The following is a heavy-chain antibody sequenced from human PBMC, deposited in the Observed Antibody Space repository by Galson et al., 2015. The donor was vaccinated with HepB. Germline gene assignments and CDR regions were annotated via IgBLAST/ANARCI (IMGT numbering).Heavy chain of an antibody. J-gene: IGHJ6*02. CDR3: ARVPIIAVTQGSYNYYGTPD. Sequence: CAISGDSVSSNSAAWNWIRQSPSRGLEWLGRTYYRSKWYNDYAVSVKSRITINPDTSKNQFSLQLNSVTPEDTAVYNCARVPIIAVTQGSYNYYGTPDSGPGTTVTASS. CDR1: GDSVSSNSAA. D-gene: IGHD6-19*01. CDR2: TYYRSKWYN. V-gene: IGHV6-1*01.